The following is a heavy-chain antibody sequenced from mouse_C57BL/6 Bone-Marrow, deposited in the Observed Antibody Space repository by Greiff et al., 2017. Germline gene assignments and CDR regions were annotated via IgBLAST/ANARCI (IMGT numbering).Heavy chain of an antibody. CDR2: IHPNSGST. Sequence: QVQLQQPGAELVKPGASVKLSCKASGYTFTSYWMHWVKQRPGQGLEWIGMIHPNSGSTNYNEKFKRKATLTVDKSSSTAYMQLSSLTSEDSAVYYCAREAPYYYGSSSYYAMDYWGQGTSVTVSS. CDR1: GYTFTSYW. V-gene: IGHV1-64*01. CDR3: AREAPYYYGSSSYYAMDY. D-gene: IGHD1-1*01. J-gene: IGHJ4*01.